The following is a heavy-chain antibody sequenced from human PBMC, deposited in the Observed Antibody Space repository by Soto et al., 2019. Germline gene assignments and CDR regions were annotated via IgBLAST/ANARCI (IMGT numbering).Heavy chain of an antibody. Sequence: PGGSLRLSCAASGFTFSNAWMSWVRQAPGKGLEWVGRIKSITDGGTTGYTAPVKGRFTISRDDSTNTVFLQMKSLKTEDTAVYYCTTTGTIDYWGQGTLVTVSS. CDR2: IKSITDGGTT. CDR3: TTTGTIDY. CDR1: GFTFSNAW. D-gene: IGHD1-1*01. J-gene: IGHJ4*02. V-gene: IGHV3-15*01.